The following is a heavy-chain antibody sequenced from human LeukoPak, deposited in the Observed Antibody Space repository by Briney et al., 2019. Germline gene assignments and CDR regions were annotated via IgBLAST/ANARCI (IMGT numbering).Heavy chain of an antibody. CDR1: GFTLSNYW. D-gene: IGHD6-19*01. V-gene: IGHV3-74*01. J-gene: IGHJ4*02. CDR3: AKTSIAVAGPHYFDY. Sequence: PGGSLRLSCAASGFTLSNYWMHWVRQAPGEGLVWVSHINGDGTSTGYADSVKGRFTISRDNSKNTLYLQMNSLRAEDTAVYHCAKTSIAVAGPHYFDYWGQGTLVTVSS. CDR2: INGDGTST.